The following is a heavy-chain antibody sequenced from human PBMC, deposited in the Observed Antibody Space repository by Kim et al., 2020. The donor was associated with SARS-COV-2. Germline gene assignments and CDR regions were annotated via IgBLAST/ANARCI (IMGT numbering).Heavy chain of an antibody. Sequence: AQKFQGRVTSTRDTSTSTVYMELSSLRSEDTAVYYCARDGGSSGYYYFDYWGQGTLVTVSS. CDR3: ARDGGSSGYYYFDY. J-gene: IGHJ4*02. D-gene: IGHD3-22*01. V-gene: IGHV1-46*01.